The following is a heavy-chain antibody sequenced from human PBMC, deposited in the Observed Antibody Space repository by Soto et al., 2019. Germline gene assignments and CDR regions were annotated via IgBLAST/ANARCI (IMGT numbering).Heavy chain of an antibody. D-gene: IGHD1-26*01. CDR1: GFTFDDYA. J-gene: IGHJ6*02. CDR3: VKGRGSYFVYFGLDV. CDR2: IDWNGGST. V-gene: IGHV3-9*01. Sequence: EVQLVESGGGLVQPGRSLRLSCVASGFTFDDYAMHWVRQTPGKGLEWVSSIDWNGGSTAYADSVKGRFTISRDNARNSLYLQMNSLRPEDTALYYCVKGRGSYFVYFGLDVWVQGTTVTVSS.